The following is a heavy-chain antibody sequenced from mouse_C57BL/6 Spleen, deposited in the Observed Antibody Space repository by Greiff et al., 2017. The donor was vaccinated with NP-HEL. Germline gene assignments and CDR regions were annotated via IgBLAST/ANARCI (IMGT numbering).Heavy chain of an antibody. CDR2: ISSGGSYT. CDR1: GFTFSSYG. V-gene: IGHV5-6*02. Sequence: EVKLMESGGDLVKPGGSLKLSCAASGFTFSSYGMSWVRQTPDKRLEWVATISSGGSYTYYPDSVKGRFTISRDNAKNTLYLQMSSLKSEDTAMYYCARRRGYGSSYGFDYWGQGTTLTVSS. D-gene: IGHD1-1*01. J-gene: IGHJ2*01. CDR3: ARRRGYGSSYGFDY.